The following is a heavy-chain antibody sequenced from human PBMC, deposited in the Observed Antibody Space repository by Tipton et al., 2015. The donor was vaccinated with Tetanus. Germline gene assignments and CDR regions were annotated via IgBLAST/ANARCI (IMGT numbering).Heavy chain of an antibody. CDR1: VGSLSRGTYY. V-gene: IGHV4-39*01. J-gene: IGHJ5*02. CDR2: IYYNGAT. CDR3: AMQADSWFGP. Sequence: TLSLTCTASVGSLSRGTYYWAWIRQPPGRGLEWFGNIYYNGATYYNASLESRVTISIDASRDQLSLKLTSVTAADTAVYYCAMQADSWFGPWGQGTLVTVSS.